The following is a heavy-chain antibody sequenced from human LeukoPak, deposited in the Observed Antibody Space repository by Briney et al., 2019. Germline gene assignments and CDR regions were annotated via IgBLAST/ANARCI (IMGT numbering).Heavy chain of an antibody. Sequence: GGSLRLSCAASRFSFEDFAMHWVRQAPGKGLEWVSGITWNGGTIGYADSVKGRFTISRDNAKNFLYLQMNSLRPDDTALYYCAKGSSGSYSFLDYWGQGTLVTVSS. CDR3: AKGSSGSYSFLDY. J-gene: IGHJ4*02. CDR2: ITWNGGTI. D-gene: IGHD3-10*01. CDR1: RFSFEDFA. V-gene: IGHV3-9*01.